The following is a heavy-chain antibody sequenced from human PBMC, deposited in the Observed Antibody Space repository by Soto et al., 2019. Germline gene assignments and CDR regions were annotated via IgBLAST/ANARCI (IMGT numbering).Heavy chain of an antibody. CDR3: AREILTIDAFDI. Sequence: PSETLSLTCTVSGGSVSSGSYYWSWIRQPPGKGLEWIGYIYYSGSTNYNPSLKSRVTISVDTSKNQFSLKLSSVTAADTAVYYCAREILTIDAFDIWGQGTMVT. CDR2: IYYSGST. V-gene: IGHV4-61*01. CDR1: GGSVSSGSYY. J-gene: IGHJ3*02. D-gene: IGHD3-3*01.